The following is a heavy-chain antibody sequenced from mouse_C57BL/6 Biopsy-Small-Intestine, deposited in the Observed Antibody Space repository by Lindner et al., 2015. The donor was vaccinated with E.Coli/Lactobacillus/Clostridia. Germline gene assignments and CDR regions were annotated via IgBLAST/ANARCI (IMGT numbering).Heavy chain of an antibody. CDR3: TTSLYSNYFDY. J-gene: IGHJ2*01. D-gene: IGHD2-5*01. V-gene: IGHV14-4*01. CDR1: GFTIKDDY. CDR2: IDPENGDT. Sequence: VQLQESGAELVRPGASVKLSCTASGFTIKDDYMHWVKQRPEQGLEWIGWIDPENGDTEYASKFQGKATITADTSSNTAYLQLSSLTSEDTAVYYCTTSLYSNYFDYWGQGTTLTVSS.